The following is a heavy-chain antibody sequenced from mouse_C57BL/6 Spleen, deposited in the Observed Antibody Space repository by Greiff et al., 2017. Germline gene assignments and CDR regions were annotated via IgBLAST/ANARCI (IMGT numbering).Heavy chain of an antibody. CDR2: IVPSDSYT. J-gene: IGHJ4*01. Sequence: VQPQQPGAEPVRPGTSVKLSCKASGHPFTSHWMHWVKPRPGPGLEWIGVIVPSDSYTNYNQKFKGKATLTVDTSSSTAYMQLSSLTSEDSAVYYCARWDHGTFYSMDYWGQGTTVTVSS. CDR3: ARWDHGTFYSMDY. CDR1: GHPFTSHW. D-gene: IGHD4-1*01. V-gene: IGHV1-59*01.